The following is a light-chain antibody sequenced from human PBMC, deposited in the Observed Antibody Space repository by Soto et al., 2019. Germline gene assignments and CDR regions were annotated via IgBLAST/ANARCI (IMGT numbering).Light chain of an antibody. CDR1: QRIGTY. CDR2: DTS. J-gene: IGKJ1*01. V-gene: IGKV3-11*01. CDR3: QHRSNSPPTWT. Sequence: EIVLTQSPATLSLSPGDRATLSCRASQRIGTYLAWYQQKAGQAPSLLINDTSNRATGIPTRFSGSGSGTDFTLTISSLEPEDFAVYFCQHRSNSPPTWTFGQGTKVEIK.